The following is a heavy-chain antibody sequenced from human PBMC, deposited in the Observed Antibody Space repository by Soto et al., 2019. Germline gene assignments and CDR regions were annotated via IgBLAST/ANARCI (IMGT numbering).Heavy chain of an antibody. V-gene: IGHV1-46*01. J-gene: IGHJ5*02. Sequence: QVQLVQSGAEVKKPGASVKLSCRTSGYTFTHYYIHWVRQAPGQGLEWLAIINPASGSTNYAQDFQGRVTFTMHTSPTTVYLELSGLRAEDTAIFYCARDLAAGDRWGQGTLVTVSS. CDR1: GYTFTHYY. CDR3: ARDLAAGDR. D-gene: IGHD6-13*01. CDR2: INPASGST.